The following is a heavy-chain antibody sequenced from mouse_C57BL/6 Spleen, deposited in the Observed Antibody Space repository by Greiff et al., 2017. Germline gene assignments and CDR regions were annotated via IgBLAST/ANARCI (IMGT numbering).Heavy chain of an antibody. CDR1: GYAFTNYL. D-gene: IGHD5-5*01. J-gene: IGHJ4*01. V-gene: IGHV1-54*01. Sequence: VQLQQSGAELVRPGTSVKVSCKASGYAFTNYLIEWVKQRPGQGLEWIGVINPGSGGTNYNEKFKGKATLTADKSSSTAYMQLSSLTSEDSAVYFCARDPTFYAMDYWGQGTSVTVSS. CDR2: INPGSGGT. CDR3: ARDPTFYAMDY.